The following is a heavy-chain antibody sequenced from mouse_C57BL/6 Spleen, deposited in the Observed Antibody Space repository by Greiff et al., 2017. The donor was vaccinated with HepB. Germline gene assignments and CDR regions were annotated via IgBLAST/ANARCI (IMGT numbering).Heavy chain of an antibody. V-gene: IGHV1-69*01. J-gene: IGHJ2*01. CDR2: IDPSDSYT. CDR3: ARGVDSSGYGYYFDY. D-gene: IGHD3-2*02. Sequence: VQLQQPGAELVMPGASVKLSCKASGYTFTSYWMHWVKQRPGQGLEWIGEIDPSDSYTNYNQKFKGKSTLTVDKSSSTAYMQLSSLTSEDSAVYYCARGVDSSGYGYYFDYWGQGTTLTVSS. CDR1: GYTFTSYW.